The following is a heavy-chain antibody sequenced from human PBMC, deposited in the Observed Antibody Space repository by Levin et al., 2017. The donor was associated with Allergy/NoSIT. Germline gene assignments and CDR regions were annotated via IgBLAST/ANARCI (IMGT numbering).Heavy chain of an antibody. Sequence: GGSLRLSCAASGFTFDDYAMHWVRQAPGKGLEWVSGISWNSGSIGYADSVKGRFTISRDNAKNSLYLQMNSLRAEDTALYYCAKDIDYGDHGAFDIWGQGTMVTVSS. D-gene: IGHD4-17*01. CDR2: ISWNSGSI. CDR1: GFTFDDYA. CDR3: AKDIDYGDHGAFDI. V-gene: IGHV3-9*01. J-gene: IGHJ3*02.